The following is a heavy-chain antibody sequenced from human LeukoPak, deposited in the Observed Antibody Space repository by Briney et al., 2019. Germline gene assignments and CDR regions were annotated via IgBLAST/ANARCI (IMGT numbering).Heavy chain of an antibody. V-gene: IGHV3-23*01. D-gene: IGHD1-26*01. J-gene: IGHJ4*02. Sequence: GGSLRLSCAASGFTVSTTYMSWVRQAPGKGLEWVSGTSDRGDYTYYADSVKGRFTISRDNSKNTLYLQMNSLRAEDTALYFCAKKAQYNGNYPLDYWGQGTLVTVSS. CDR1: GFTVSTTY. CDR3: AKKAQYNGNYPLDY. CDR2: TSDRGDYT.